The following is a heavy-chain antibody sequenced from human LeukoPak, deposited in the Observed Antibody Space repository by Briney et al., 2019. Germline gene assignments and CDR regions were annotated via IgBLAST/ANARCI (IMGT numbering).Heavy chain of an antibody. D-gene: IGHD3-9*01. CDR2: IYPGDSDT. CDR1: GYSFTSYW. V-gene: IGHV5-51*01. Sequence: GESLKISCKGSGYSFTSYWIGWVRQMPGKGLEWMGIIYPGDSDTRYSPSFQGQGTISADKSISTAYLQWSSLKASDTAMYYCARGGILTASAVEWFDPWGQGTLVTVSS. CDR3: ARGGILTASAVEWFDP. J-gene: IGHJ5*02.